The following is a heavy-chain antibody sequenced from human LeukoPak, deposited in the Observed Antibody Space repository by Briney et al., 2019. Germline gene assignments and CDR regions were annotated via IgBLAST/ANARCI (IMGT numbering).Heavy chain of an antibody. CDR2: INHSGST. D-gene: IGHD6-13*01. CDR1: GGSFSGYY. CDR3: ARVSNSWVDY. Sequence: SETLSLTCAAYGGSFSGYYWSWIRQPPGKGLEWIEEINHSGSTNYNPSLKSRVTISVDTSKNQFSLKLSSVTAADTAVYYCARVSNSWVDYWGQGTLVTVSS. J-gene: IGHJ4*02. V-gene: IGHV4-34*01.